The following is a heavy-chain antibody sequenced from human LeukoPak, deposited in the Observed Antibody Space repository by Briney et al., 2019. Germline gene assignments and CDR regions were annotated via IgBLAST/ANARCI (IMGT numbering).Heavy chain of an antibody. J-gene: IGHJ4*02. CDR3: ARGAGITTGYLDY. Sequence: KPSETLSLTCTVSGGSISSGGYSWSWIRQPPGKGLEWIGYIYHSGSTYYNPSLKSRVTISVDRSKNQFSLKLSSVTAADTAVYYCARGAGITTGYLDYWGQGTLVTVSS. V-gene: IGHV4-30-2*01. CDR1: GGSISSGGYS. D-gene: IGHD4-11*01. CDR2: IYHSGST.